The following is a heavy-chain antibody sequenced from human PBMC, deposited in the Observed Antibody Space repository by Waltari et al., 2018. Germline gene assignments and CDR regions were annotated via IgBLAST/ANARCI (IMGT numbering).Heavy chain of an antibody. J-gene: IGHJ4*02. CDR3: ARGGTAMVPFDY. D-gene: IGHD5-18*01. Sequence: QVQLVQSGAAVKKPGASVKVSCKASGYTFTSYDINWVRQATGQGLEWRGWVNRKSGNTGYAQKFQGRGTMTRNTSISTAYMELSSLRSEDTAVYYCARGGTAMVPFDYWGQGTLVTVSS. V-gene: IGHV1-8*01. CDR1: GYTFTSYD. CDR2: VNRKSGNT.